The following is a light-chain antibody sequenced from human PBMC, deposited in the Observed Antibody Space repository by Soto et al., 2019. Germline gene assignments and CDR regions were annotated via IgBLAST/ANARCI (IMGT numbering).Light chain of an antibody. J-gene: IGKJ4*01. CDR1: QSVSSNS. CDR3: QQYGSSPLT. V-gene: IGKV3-20*01. CDR2: GAS. Sequence: EIVLTQSPGTLSLSPGEGDTLSCRASQSVSSNSLAWYQQKPGQAPRLLIYGASTRATGIPDRFSGSGSGTHFTLTINRLEPEDFAVYYCQQYGSSPLTFGGGNKVEIK.